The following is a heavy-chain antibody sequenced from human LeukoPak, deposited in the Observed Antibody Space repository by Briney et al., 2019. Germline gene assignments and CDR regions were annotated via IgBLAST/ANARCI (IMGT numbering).Heavy chain of an antibody. CDR2: IIPIFGTA. J-gene: IGHJ4*02. Sequence: SVTVSCKASGGTFSSYAISWVRQAPGQGLEWMGGIIPIFGTANYAQKFQGRVTMTRDTSTSTVYMELSSLRSEDTAVYYCASPDSSSSLVYWGQGTLVTVSS. CDR1: GGTFSSYA. CDR3: ASPDSSSSLVY. D-gene: IGHD6-13*01. V-gene: IGHV1-69*05.